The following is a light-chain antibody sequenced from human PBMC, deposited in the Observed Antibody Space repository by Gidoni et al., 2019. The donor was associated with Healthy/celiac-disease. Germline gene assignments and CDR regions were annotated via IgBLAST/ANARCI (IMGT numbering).Light chain of an antibody. J-gene: IGKJ2*01. CDR3: QQYDNLPYT. CDR2: DAS. V-gene: IGKV1-33*01. CDR1: QDISNY. Sequence: IQMTQSPSSLSASVGDRVTITCQASQDISNYLNWYQHKPGKAPKLLIYDASNLETGVPSRFSGSGSGTDFTLTISSLQPEDIATYYCQQYDNLPYTFGQGTKLEIK.